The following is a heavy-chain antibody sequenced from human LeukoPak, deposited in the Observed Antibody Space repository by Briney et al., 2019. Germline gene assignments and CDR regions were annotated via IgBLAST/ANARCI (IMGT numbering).Heavy chain of an antibody. Sequence: PGGSLRLSCAASGFMFSSYAMSWIRQAPGKGLEWISYISSSATNIQYADSVKGRFTISRDNAKNSLYLQMNSLKDEDTAVYYCATDKYGGPVHWGQGTLVTVSS. D-gene: IGHD5-12*01. V-gene: IGHV3-11*04. CDR2: ISSSATNI. CDR3: ATDKYGGPVH. J-gene: IGHJ4*02. CDR1: GFMFSSYA.